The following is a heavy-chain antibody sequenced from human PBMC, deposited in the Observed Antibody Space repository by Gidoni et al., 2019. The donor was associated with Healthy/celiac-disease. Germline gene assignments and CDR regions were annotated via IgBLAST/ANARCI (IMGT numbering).Heavy chain of an antibody. V-gene: IGHV3-33*01. Sequence: AASGFTFSSYGMHWVRQAPGKGLEWVAVRWYDGSNKYYAYSVKGRFTISRDNSKNTLYLQMNSLRAEDTAVYYCARDVPLGVVPAAMGGAFDIWGQVTMVTVSS. CDR3: ARDVPLGVVPAAMGGAFDI. CDR1: GFTFSSYG. J-gene: IGHJ3*02. CDR2: RWYDGSNK. D-gene: IGHD2-2*01.